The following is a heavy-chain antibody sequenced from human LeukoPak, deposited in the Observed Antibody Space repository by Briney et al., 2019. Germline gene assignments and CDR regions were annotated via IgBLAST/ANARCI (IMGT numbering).Heavy chain of an antibody. Sequence: SETLSLTCAVYGGSFSGYYWSWIRQPPGKGLEWIGEINHSGSTNYNPSLKSRVTISVDTSKNQFSLKLSSVTAADTAVYYCARGYGNYGYWGQGTLVTVSS. D-gene: IGHD4-11*01. V-gene: IGHV4-34*01. J-gene: IGHJ4*02. CDR3: ARGYGNYGY. CDR2: INHSGST. CDR1: GGSFSGYY.